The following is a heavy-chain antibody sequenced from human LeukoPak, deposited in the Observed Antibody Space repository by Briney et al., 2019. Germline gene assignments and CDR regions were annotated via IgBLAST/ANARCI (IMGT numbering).Heavy chain of an antibody. V-gene: IGHV3-21*01. J-gene: IGHJ2*01. CDR2: ISSGSGYM. CDR1: GFTFRSYW. CDR3: ARDRKVGNWYFDL. Sequence: GGSLRLSCAASGFTFRSYWMHWVRQAPGKGLEWVSSISSGSGYMYYADSMKGRFTISRDNAKGSLYLQMNSLRAEDTAVYYCARDRKVGNWYFDLWGRGTLVTVSS. D-gene: IGHD1-26*01.